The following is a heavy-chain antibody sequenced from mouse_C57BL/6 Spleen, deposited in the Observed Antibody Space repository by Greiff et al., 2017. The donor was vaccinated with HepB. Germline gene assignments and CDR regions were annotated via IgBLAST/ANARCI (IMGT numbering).Heavy chain of an antibody. J-gene: IGHJ1*03. CDR3: ARRGSMGLRRGYFDV. D-gene: IGHD2-4*01. CDR1: GYTFTDYN. CDR2: INPNNGGT. V-gene: IGHV1-18*01. Sequence: EVQLQQSGPELVKPGASVKIPCKASGYTFTDYNMDWVKQSHGKSLEWIGDINPNNGGTIYNQKFKGKATLTVDKSSSTAYMELRSLTSEDTAVYYCARRGSMGLRRGYFDVWGTGTTVTVSS.